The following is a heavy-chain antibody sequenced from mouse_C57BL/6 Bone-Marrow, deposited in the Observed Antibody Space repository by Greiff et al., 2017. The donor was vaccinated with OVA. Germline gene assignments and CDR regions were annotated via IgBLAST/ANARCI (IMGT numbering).Heavy chain of an antibody. D-gene: IGHD2-3*01. Sequence: QVQLQQPGAELVKPGASVKLSCKASGYTFTSYWMQWVKQRPGQGLEWIGEIDPSDSYTNYNQKFKGKATLTVDTPSSTAYMQLSSLTSEDSAVYYCARERDVYYWFAYWGKETLVTVSA. CDR3: ARERDVYYWFAY. V-gene: IGHV1-50*01. CDR2: IDPSDSYT. J-gene: IGHJ3*01. CDR1: GYTFTSYW.